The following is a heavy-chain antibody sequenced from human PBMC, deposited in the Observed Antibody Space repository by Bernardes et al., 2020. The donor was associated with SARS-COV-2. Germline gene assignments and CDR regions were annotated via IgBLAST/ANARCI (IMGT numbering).Heavy chain of an antibody. CDR3: AIHGDYDFLPGGDY. V-gene: IGHV1-24*01. D-gene: IGHD5-12*01. J-gene: IGHJ4*02. CDR1: GYTLTELS. CDR2: FDPEDGET. Sequence: ASVKVSCKISGYTLTELSIYWVRQAPGKGLEWMGGFDPEDGETFYAQNFQGRVTLTEDTSTDTAYMEMSSLRSEDTAVYYCAIHGDYDFLPGGDYWGQGTLVTVS.